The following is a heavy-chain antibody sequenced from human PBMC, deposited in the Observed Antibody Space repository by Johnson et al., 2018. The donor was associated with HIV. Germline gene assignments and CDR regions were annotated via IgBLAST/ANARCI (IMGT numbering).Heavy chain of an antibody. J-gene: IGHJ3*02. CDR2: INSDGSSP. D-gene: IGHD3-16*01. CDR1: GFTFSSYW. CDR3: ARGGKRVMAAFDI. V-gene: IGHV3-74*01. Sequence: VQLVESGGGLVQPGGSLRLSCAASGFTFSSYWMHWVRQAPGKGLVWVSRINSDGSSPSYADSVKGRFTISRDNAKNTLYLQMNSLRAEDTAVYYCARGGKRVMAAFDIWGQGTMVTVSS.